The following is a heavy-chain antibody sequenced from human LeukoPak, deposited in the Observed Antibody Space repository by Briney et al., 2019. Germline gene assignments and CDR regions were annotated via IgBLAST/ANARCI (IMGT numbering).Heavy chain of an antibody. CDR2: MYSSGS. V-gene: IGHV4-4*07. CDR3: ARDSGTTGEVKFDP. D-gene: IGHD3-10*01. J-gene: IGHJ5*02. CDR1: GGSISSYY. Sequence: SETLSLTCTVSGGSISSYYLSWIRQTAGKGLEWIVRMYSSGSNYNPSLKSRVTMSIDTSTNQLSLKLSSVTAADTAVYYCARDSGTTGEVKFDPWGQGTLVTVSS.